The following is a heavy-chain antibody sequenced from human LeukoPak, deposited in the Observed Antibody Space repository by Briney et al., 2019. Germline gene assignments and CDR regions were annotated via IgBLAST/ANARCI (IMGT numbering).Heavy chain of an antibody. V-gene: IGHV3-23*01. Sequence: TGGSLRLSCAASGFTFSSYAMSWVRQAPGNGLEWVSSIRGSGSSTYYADSVKGRLTISRDNSKNTLYLQLNSLRAEDTAVYFCGKGSPNVVVTASLGGSDWFDPWGQGTLVTVSS. CDR3: GKGSPNVVVTASLGGSDWFDP. J-gene: IGHJ5*02. CDR1: GFTFSSYA. CDR2: IRGSGSST. D-gene: IGHD2-2*01.